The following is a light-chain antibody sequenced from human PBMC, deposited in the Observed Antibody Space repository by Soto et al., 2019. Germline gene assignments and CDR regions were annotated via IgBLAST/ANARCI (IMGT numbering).Light chain of an antibody. V-gene: IGKV1-39*01. Sequence: DIQMTQSTSSLSASLEDRVIITWRASQSISNHLNWYQQKPGKAPKLLIFAASSLQSGVPSRFSGSRSGPDFNLTISSLQTEDFATYYCQQSYSSPPTFGQGTKVDIK. CDR1: QSISNH. CDR3: QQSYSSPPT. J-gene: IGKJ1*01. CDR2: AAS.